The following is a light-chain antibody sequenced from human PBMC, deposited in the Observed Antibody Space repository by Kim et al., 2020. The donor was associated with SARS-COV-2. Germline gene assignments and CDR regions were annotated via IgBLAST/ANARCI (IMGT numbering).Light chain of an antibody. CDR1: QSISSW. J-gene: IGKJ2*01. CDR2: KAS. CDR3: QQYDSYPYT. Sequence: DIQMTQSPSTLSASVGDRVTITCRASQSISSWLAWYHQKPGKAPKLLIYKASSLEGGVPSRFSGSGSGTEFTLTISTLQPDDFATYSCQQYDSYPYTFGQGTKLEI. V-gene: IGKV1-5*03.